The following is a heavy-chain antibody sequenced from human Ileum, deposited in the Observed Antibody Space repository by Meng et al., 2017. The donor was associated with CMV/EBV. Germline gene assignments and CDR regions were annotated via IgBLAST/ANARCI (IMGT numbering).Heavy chain of an antibody. Sequence: EWPLSGSGGGLVQPGGSLRLSLAASGLTFNRDDMNWVRRGPGKGLEWVAIISSSGHNIMYSDSVKGRFTISRDNTKNTLYLQMNSLRAEDTALYSCARDGYNWVPFDSWGQGTLVTVSS. J-gene: IGHJ4*02. D-gene: IGHD5-24*01. CDR3: ARDGYNWVPFDS. CDR2: ISSSGHNI. V-gene: IGHV3-23*01. CDR1: GLTFNRDD.